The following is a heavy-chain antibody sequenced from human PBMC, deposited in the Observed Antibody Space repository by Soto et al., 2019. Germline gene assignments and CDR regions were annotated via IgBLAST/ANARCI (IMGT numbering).Heavy chain of an antibody. Sequence: QVQLVESGGGVVQPGRSLRLSCAASGFTFSSYAMHWVRQAPGQGLEWVAVISYDGSNKYYADSVKGRFTISRDNSKITLYLQMNSLRAEDTAVYYCARGISVATSAPYGAFHYYGMDVWGQGTTVTGSS. J-gene: IGHJ6*02. CDR3: ARGISVATSAPYGAFHYYGMDV. D-gene: IGHD5-12*01. CDR1: GFTFSSYA. V-gene: IGHV3-30-3*01. CDR2: ISYDGSNK.